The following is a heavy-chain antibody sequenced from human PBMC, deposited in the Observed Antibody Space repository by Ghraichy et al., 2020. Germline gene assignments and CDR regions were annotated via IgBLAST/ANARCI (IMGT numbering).Heavy chain of an antibody. CDR2: IKQDGSEK. CDR3: AREGITAGVDS. CDR1: GFTFNSYW. Sequence: LSLTCAASGFTFNSYWMSWVRQAPGKGLEWVANIKQDGSEKYYVDSVKGRFTISRDNTKKSLYLQMNSLRAEDTAVYYCAREGITAGVDSWGQGALVVVSA. D-gene: IGHD6-13*01. V-gene: IGHV3-7*01. J-gene: IGHJ4*02.